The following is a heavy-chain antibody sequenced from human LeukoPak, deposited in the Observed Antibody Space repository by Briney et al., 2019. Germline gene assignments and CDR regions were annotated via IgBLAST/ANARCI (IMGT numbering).Heavy chain of an antibody. D-gene: IGHD3-10*01. J-gene: IGHJ5*02. CDR2: IYTSVST. CDR3: ARADVLYGSGSYVFDP. CDR1: GGSISSYY. Sequence: PSETLSLTCTVSGGSISSYYWSWIRQPAGKGLEWIGRIYTSVSTTYTPSLKSRVTMSVDTSKNQFSLMLSSVTAADTAVYYCARADVLYGSGSYVFDPWGQGTLVTVSS. V-gene: IGHV4-4*07.